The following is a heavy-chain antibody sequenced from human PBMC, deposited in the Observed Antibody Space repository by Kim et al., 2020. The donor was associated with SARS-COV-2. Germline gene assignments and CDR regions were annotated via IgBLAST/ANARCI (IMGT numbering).Heavy chain of an antibody. Sequence: ASVKVSCKASGYTFTSYDINWVRQATGQGLEWMGWMNPNSGNTGYAQKFQGRVTMTRNTSISTAYLELSSLRSEDTAVYYCARGVRITMVRGAGIGNYGMDVWGQGTTVTVSS. CDR1: GYTFTSYD. D-gene: IGHD3-10*01. CDR2: MNPNSGNT. CDR3: ARGVRITMVRGAGIGNYGMDV. J-gene: IGHJ6*02. V-gene: IGHV1-8*01.